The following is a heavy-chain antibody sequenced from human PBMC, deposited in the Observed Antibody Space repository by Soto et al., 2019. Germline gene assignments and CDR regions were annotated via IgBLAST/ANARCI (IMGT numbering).Heavy chain of an antibody. V-gene: IGHV3-30*02. CDR3: DKPLLVGALLGVDY. J-gene: IGHJ4*02. Sequence: GGSLRLSCAASGFTFSSYGMHWVRQAPGKGLEWVAVIWYDGSNKYYADSVKGRFTISRDNSKNTLYLQMNSLRTEDTAVYYCDKPLLVGALLGVDYWGQGTLVTVS. D-gene: IGHD1-26*01. CDR1: GFTFSSYG. CDR2: IWYDGSNK.